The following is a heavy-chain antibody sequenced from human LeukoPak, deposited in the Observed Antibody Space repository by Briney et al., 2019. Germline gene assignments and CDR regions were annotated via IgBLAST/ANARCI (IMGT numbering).Heavy chain of an antibody. Sequence: SETLSLTCVVYGGSFSGYYWSWIRQPPGKGLEWIGEINHSGSTNYNPSPKSRVTISVDTSKNQFSLKLSSVTAADTAVYYCARGPLGYCSSTSSAPPACGGFDPWGQGTLVTVSS. V-gene: IGHV4-34*01. D-gene: IGHD2-2*01. CDR1: GGSFSGYY. CDR3: ARGPLGYCSSTSSAPPACGGFDP. CDR2: INHSGST. J-gene: IGHJ5*02.